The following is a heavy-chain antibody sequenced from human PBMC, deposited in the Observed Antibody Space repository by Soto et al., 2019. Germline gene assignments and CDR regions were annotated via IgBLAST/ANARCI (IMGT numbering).Heavy chain of an antibody. Sequence: EVQLVESGGGLVQPGGSLRLSCAASGFTFSSYWMHWVRQAPGKGLGWVSRINSDGSSTSYADSVKGRFTISRDNAKNTLYRQMNSLRAEDTAVYYCARRRGSSGWKTNFDYWGQGTLVTVSS. CDR3: ARRRGSSGWKTNFDY. CDR2: INSDGSST. D-gene: IGHD6-19*01. V-gene: IGHV3-74*01. CDR1: GFTFSSYW. J-gene: IGHJ4*02.